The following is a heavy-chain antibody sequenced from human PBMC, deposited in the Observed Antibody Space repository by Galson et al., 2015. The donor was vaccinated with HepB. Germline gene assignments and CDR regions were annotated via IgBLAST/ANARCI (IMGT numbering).Heavy chain of an antibody. Sequence: SVKVSCKASGGTFSSYAISWVRQAPGQGLEWMGGIIPIFGTANYAQKFQGRVTITADESTSTAYMELSSLRSEDTAVYYCARGGQLWSPLDYWGQGTLVTVSS. CDR1: GGTFSSYA. J-gene: IGHJ4*02. CDR3: ARGGQLWSPLDY. V-gene: IGHV1-69*13. D-gene: IGHD5-18*01. CDR2: IIPIFGTA.